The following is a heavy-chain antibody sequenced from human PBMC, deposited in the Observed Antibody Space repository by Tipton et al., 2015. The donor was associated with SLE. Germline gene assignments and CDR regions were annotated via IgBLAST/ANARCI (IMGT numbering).Heavy chain of an antibody. CDR1: GGSFSGYY. CDR3: ASGYCLGV. Sequence: TLSLTCAVYGGSFSGYYWSWIRQPPGKGLEWIGEINHSGSTNYNPSLKSRVTISVDTSKNQFSLKLSSVTAADTAVYYCASGYCLGVWGKGPTVTVSS. CDR2: INHSGST. J-gene: IGHJ6*03. V-gene: IGHV4-34*01.